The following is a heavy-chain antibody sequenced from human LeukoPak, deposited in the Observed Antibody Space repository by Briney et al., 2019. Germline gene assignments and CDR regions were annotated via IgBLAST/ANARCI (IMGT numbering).Heavy chain of an antibody. Sequence: PSETLSLTCTVSGGSISSYYWSWIRKPPGKGLDGTGYINYSGSTNYNPSLKSRVTMSVDTSKNQFSLKLSSATAADTAMYYCAREGRRDYVYFDHWGQGSLVTVSS. CDR2: INYSGST. CDR1: GGSISSYY. D-gene: IGHD4-17*01. V-gene: IGHV4-59*01. J-gene: IGHJ4*02. CDR3: AREGRRDYVYFDH.